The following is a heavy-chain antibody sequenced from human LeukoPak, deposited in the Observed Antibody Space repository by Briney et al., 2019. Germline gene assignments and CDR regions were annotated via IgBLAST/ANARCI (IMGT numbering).Heavy chain of an antibody. Sequence: ASVKVSCKASGYTFTSYYMHWVRQAPGQGLEWMGIINPSGGSTSYAQKFQGRVTMTRDTSTSTVYMELSSLRSDDTAVYYCARDLRQLWLRYYYYYMDVWGKGTTVTVSS. V-gene: IGHV1-46*01. J-gene: IGHJ6*03. CDR1: GYTFTSYY. D-gene: IGHD5-18*01. CDR3: ARDLRQLWLRYYYYYMDV. CDR2: INPSGGST.